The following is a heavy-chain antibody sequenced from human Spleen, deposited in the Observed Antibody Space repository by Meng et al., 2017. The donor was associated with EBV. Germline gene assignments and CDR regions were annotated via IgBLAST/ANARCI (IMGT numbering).Heavy chain of an antibody. Sequence: QITLKESAPTLVKPTQTLPLTCPSSGFSPSTSGVGVGWIRQPPGKALEWLAVIYWDDDKVYSPSLKSRIAITKDTSKNQVVLKMTNMGPVDTATYYCAHLRRDIMSWVDAFDIWGQGTLVTVSS. CDR3: AHLRRDIMSWVDAFDI. CDR1: GFSPSTSGVG. CDR2: IYWDDDK. J-gene: IGHJ3*02. V-gene: IGHV2-5*02. D-gene: IGHD2-15*01.